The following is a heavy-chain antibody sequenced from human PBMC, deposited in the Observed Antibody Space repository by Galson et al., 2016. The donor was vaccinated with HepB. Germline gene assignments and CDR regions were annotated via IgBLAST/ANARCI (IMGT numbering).Heavy chain of an antibody. D-gene: IGHD3-9*01. J-gene: IGHJ4*02. V-gene: IGHV3-21*01. CDR1: GFTFNSAW. Sequence: SLRLSCAASGFTFNSAWMSWVRQAPGKGLEWVSSISSSGTDIYYADSAKGRFTISRDNAKNSPYLQMNSLRAEDTAVYYCARDIYDDILTDYPAYFDYWGQGTLVTVSS. CDR2: ISSSGTDI. CDR3: ARDIYDDILTDYPAYFDY.